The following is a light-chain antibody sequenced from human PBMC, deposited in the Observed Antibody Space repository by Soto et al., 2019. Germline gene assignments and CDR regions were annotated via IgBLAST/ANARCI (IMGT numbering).Light chain of an antibody. CDR3: QQYYKWPTET. V-gene: IGKV3-15*01. CDR1: ESVGSN. J-gene: IGKJ2*01. Sequence: EIVMTQSPATLSVSPGERATLSCRASESVGSNLAWYQQKPGQAPRLLIHGASKRATGIPARFSGSGSGTEFTPTISSLQSEDFAVYYCQQYYKWPTETFGQGTKLDI. CDR2: GAS.